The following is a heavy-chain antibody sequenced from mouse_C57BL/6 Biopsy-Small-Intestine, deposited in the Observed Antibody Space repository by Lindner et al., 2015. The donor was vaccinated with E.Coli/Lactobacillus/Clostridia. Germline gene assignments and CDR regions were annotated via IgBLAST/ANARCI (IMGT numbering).Heavy chain of an antibody. V-gene: IGHV1-80*01. D-gene: IGHD1-1*01. Sequence: VQLQESGAELVKPGASVKISCKASGYAFSSYWMNWVKQRPGKGLEWIGQIYPGDGDTNYNGKFKGKATLTADKSSSTAYMQLSSLTSEDSAVYFCARRDYYGSSLDYWGQGTTLTVSS. CDR3: ARRDYYGSSLDY. CDR1: GYAFSSYW. CDR2: IYPGDGDT. J-gene: IGHJ2*01.